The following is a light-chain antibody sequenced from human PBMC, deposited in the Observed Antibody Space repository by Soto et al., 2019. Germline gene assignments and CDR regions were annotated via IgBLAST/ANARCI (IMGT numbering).Light chain of an antibody. CDR2: AGS. CDR1: QGIRNY. Sequence: DIEMTQSPSSLSASVGDRVTITCRASQGIRNYLGWYQQKPGKAPKRLIYAGSSLESGVPSRFSGSGSGTEFTLTISSLQPEDFATYYCLQHDTYPQTFGQGTKVEVK. V-gene: IGKV1-17*01. J-gene: IGKJ1*01. CDR3: LQHDTYPQT.